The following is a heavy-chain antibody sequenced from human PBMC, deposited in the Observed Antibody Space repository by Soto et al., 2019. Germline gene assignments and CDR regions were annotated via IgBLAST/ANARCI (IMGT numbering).Heavy chain of an antibody. V-gene: IGHV3-30*03. J-gene: IGHJ4*02. CDR1: GFTFSNYG. Sequence: QVQLVESGGGVVQPGRSLRLSCAASGFTFSNYGMHWVRRAPGKGLEWVAVISYHGSDKYYADSVKGRFTISRDNSKNTLYLQMDCLRAEDTAVYYCAIDHLTTTVTTVGYWGQGTLVTVSA. CDR3: AIDHLTTTVTTVGY. D-gene: IGHD4-17*01. CDR2: ISYHGSDK.